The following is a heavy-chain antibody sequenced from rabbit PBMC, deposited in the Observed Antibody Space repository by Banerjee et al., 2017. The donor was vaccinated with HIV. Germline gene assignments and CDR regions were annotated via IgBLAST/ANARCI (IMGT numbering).Heavy chain of an antibody. D-gene: IGHD4-1*01. CDR3: ARDLAGVIGWNFGL. J-gene: IGHJ4*01. Sequence: QEQLKESGGGLVQPGGTLKLSCKASGFDFSIYYMCWVRQAPGKGLEWIACINTISGDTVYATWAKGRFTISKASWTTVTLQMTSLTAADTATYFCARDLAGVIGWNFGLWGPGTLVTVS. CDR1: GFDFSIYY. CDR2: INTISGDT. V-gene: IGHV1S45*01.